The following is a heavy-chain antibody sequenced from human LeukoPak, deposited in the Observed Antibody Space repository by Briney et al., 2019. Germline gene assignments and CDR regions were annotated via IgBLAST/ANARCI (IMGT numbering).Heavy chain of an antibody. CDR3: ARDRGFSYGIDF. J-gene: IGHJ4*02. Sequence: PGGSLGPSLAAPGFPFKDYWMSWVPPAPGKGLEWVPNIQQDGSEKYYVDSVKGRFTIARDNAKKKLSLQVSSLRGEDTAVYYCARDRGFSYGIDFWGQGTLVTVSS. V-gene: IGHV3-7*04. CDR2: IQQDGSEK. D-gene: IGHD5-18*01. CDR1: GFPFKDYW.